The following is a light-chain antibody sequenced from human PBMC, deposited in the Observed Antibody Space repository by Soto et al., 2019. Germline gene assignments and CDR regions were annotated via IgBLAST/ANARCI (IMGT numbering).Light chain of an antibody. CDR1: QTVSSNY. CDR2: GAS. Sequence: EIVLTQSPGTLSLSPGERATLSCRASQTVSSNYLAWYQQKTGQAPRLLIYGASSRATGIPDRFSGSGSGTDFTLTISRLEPEDFAVYYCQQFSSSPGFAFGPGTRVDIK. V-gene: IGKV3-20*01. J-gene: IGKJ3*01. CDR3: QQFSSSPGFA.